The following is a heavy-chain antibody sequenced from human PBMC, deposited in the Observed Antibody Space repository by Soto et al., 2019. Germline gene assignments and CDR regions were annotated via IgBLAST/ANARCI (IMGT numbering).Heavy chain of an antibody. D-gene: IGHD3-10*01. CDR2: IHYSGTT. Sequence: SETLSLTCTVSGDSSNSYSSNCFQQSPGKGLEWIGYIHYSGTTNYNPSLKGRVTISVDTSKNQFSLKLSSVTAADTAVYSCARHPHWLRGSGSYLGLSWFDPWGQGTLVTVSS. CDR1: GDSSNSYS. J-gene: IGHJ5*02. CDR3: ARHPHWLRGSGSYLGLSWFDP. V-gene: IGHV4-59*08.